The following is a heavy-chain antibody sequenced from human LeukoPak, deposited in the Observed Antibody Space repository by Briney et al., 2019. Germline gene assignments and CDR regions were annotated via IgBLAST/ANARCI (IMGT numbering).Heavy chain of an antibody. CDR2: ISSYSGSTI. CDR1: GFTFSSYS. V-gene: IGHV3-48*01. J-gene: IGHJ5*02. Sequence: GGSLRLSCAASGFTFSSYSMNWVRQAPGKGLEWISYISSYSGSTIYYADSVKGRFTISRDNAKNALYLQMNSLRCEDTAVYHCARGLAPWGQGTLVTVSS. CDR3: ARGLAP.